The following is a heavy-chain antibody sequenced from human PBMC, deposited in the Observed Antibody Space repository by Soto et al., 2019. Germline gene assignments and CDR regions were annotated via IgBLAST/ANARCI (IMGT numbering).Heavy chain of an antibody. CDR2: ISAYNGNT. CDR3: ARDRDYDSSRNDAFDI. CDR1: GYTFTSYG. J-gene: IGHJ3*02. D-gene: IGHD3-22*01. Sequence: ASVKVSCKASGYTFTSYGISWVRQAPGQGLEWMGWISAYNGNTNYAQKLQGRVTMTTDTSTSTAYMELRSLRSDDTAVYYCARDRDYDSSRNDAFDIWGQGTMVSVSS. V-gene: IGHV1-18*04.